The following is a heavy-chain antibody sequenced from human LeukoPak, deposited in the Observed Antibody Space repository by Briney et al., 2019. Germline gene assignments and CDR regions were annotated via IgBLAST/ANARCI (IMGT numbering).Heavy chain of an antibody. CDR1: GFTFSSYA. D-gene: IGHD3-22*01. V-gene: IGHV3-23*01. CDR3: AKVRGDSSGYYGGAYFDY. Sequence: PGGSLRLSCTASGFTFSSYAMSWVRQAPGKGLEWVSAISGSGGSTYYADSVKGRFTISRDNSKNTLYLQMNSLRAEDTAVYYCAKVRGDSSGYYGGAYFDYWGQGTLVTVSS. J-gene: IGHJ4*02. CDR2: ISGSGGST.